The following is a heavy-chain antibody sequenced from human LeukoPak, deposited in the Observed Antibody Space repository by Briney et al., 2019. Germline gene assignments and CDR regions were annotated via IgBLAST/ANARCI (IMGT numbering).Heavy chain of an antibody. CDR2: VSSYNGDT. J-gene: IGHJ5*01. CDR3: AKDWHILTGRNCFDP. D-gene: IGHD3-9*01. V-gene: IGHV1-18*04. Sequence: ASVKVSCKASGYTFTSYYMHWVRQAPGQGLEWMGWVSSYNGDTNYAQKFHGRVTMSTDTSTRTAYMELRSLTLDDTAIYYCAKDWHILTGRNCFDPWGQGTLVTVSS. CDR1: GYTFTSYY.